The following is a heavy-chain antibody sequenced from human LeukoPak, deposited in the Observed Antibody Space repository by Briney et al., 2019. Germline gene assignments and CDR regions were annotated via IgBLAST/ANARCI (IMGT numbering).Heavy chain of an antibody. V-gene: IGHV3-7*01. CDR3: ASGRVTNHH. D-gene: IGHD1-14*01. Sequence: PGGSLRLSCAASGFTFSSSWMSWVRQAPGKGLEWVANIKQDGSEKYYVDSVKGRFTISRDNAKSSLFLQMNSLRAEDTAVYYCASGRVTNHHWGQGPLVTVSS. CDR1: GFTFSSSW. J-gene: IGHJ5*02. CDR2: IKQDGSEK.